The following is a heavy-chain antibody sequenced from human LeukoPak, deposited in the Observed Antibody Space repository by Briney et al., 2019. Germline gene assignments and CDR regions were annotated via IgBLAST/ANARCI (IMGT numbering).Heavy chain of an antibody. V-gene: IGHV3-7*01. CDR3: AVYSSGWYRHFDY. CDR1: GFTFSSYW. J-gene: IGHJ4*02. CDR2: IKQDGSEK. Sequence: GESLRLSCAASGFTFSSYWMSWVRQAPGKGLEWVANIKQDGSEKYYVDSVKGRFTISRDNAKNSLYLQMNSLRAEDTAVYYCAVYSSGWYRHFDYWGQGTLVTVSS. D-gene: IGHD6-19*01.